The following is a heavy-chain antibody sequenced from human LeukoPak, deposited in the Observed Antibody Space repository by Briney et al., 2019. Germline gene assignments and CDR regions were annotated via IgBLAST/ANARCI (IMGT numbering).Heavy chain of an antibody. CDR1: GFSFISYG. Sequence: PGGSLRLSCAASGFSFISYGMHWVRQAPGKGLEWVGVISDDGRRKDYADSVRGRFTIPRDNSKDTLYLQMNSLRAEDTAVYYCAKRPSDYGDYVTYFDYWGQGTLVTVSS. V-gene: IGHV3-30*18. J-gene: IGHJ4*02. D-gene: IGHD4-17*01. CDR2: ISDDGRRK. CDR3: AKRPSDYGDYVTYFDY.